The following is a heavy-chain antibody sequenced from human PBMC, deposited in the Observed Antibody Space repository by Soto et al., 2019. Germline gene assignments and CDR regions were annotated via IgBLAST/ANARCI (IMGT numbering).Heavy chain of an antibody. CDR2: IRSKANSYAT. D-gene: IGHD1-26*01. Sequence: EVQLVESGGGLVQPGGSLKLSCAASGFTFSGSAMHWVRQASGKGLEWVGRIRSKANSYATAYAASVKGRFTISRDDSKNTAYLQMNSLKTEDTAVYYCTRPEEPPYYCYGMDVWGQGTTVTVSS. J-gene: IGHJ6*02. CDR3: TRPEEPPYYCYGMDV. V-gene: IGHV3-73*02. CDR1: GFTFSGSA.